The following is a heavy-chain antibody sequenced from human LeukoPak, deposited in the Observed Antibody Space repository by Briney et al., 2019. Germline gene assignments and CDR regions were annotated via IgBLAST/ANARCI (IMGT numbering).Heavy chain of an antibody. Sequence: GGSLRLSCAASGFSFARYEMNWVRQAPGKGLEWVSYISSSGSNKYYADSVKGRFTISRDNAKNSLYLQMNSLRAEDTAVYYCARDIDVYDLDNWGQGTLVPVSS. V-gene: IGHV3-48*03. D-gene: IGHD1-14*01. CDR2: ISSSGSNK. J-gene: IGHJ4*02. CDR1: GFSFARYE. CDR3: ARDIDVYDLDN.